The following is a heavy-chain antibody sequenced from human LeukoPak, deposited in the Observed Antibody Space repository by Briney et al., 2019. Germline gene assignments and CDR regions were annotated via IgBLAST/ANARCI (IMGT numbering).Heavy chain of an antibody. CDR1: GFTFSNYD. D-gene: IGHD2-8*01. J-gene: IGHJ4*02. CDR2: IWYDGSNK. CDR3: ARDPGGVVYFDY. Sequence: GGSLRLSCAVSGFTFSNYDMHWVRQAPGKGQEWVAFIWYDGSNKYYADSVKGRCTISRDNSKNTLYLQMNTLRADDTAVYYCARDPGGVVYFDYWGQGTLVTVSS. V-gene: IGHV3-33*01.